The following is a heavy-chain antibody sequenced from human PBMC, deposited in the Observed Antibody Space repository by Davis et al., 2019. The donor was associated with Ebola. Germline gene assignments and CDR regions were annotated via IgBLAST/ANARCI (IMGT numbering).Heavy chain of an antibody. V-gene: IGHV1-2*02. CDR1: GYTFIDNY. CDR2: INPKSGGT. J-gene: IGHJ6*03. CDR3: ARALSATYDYYVDV. D-gene: IGHD2-8*01. Sequence: AASVKVSCKASGYTFIDNYIHWMRQAPGQGPEWMGWINPKSGGTKYAQRFQDRVTMTRDTSITTAYVELSGLTSDDTAIYYCARALSATYDYYVDVWGKGTAVTVSS.